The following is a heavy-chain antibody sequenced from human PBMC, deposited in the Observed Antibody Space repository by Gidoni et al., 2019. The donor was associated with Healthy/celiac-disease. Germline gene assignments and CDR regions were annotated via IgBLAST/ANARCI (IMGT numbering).Heavy chain of an antibody. CDR1: GFPSVASP. V-gene: IGHV3-73*01. Sequence: EVQLVESGGGLARLGGSRNSPGEPSGFPSVASPFHGARKAPGKGLEWVGRIRSKANSDATAYAASVKGRFTISRDDSKNTAYLQMNSLKTEDTAVYYCTRNKDGSGSWGHYYYYYGMDVWGQGTTVTVSS. D-gene: IGHD3-10*01. CDR3: TRNKDGSGSWGHYYYYYGMDV. J-gene: IGHJ6*02. CDR2: IRSKANSDAT.